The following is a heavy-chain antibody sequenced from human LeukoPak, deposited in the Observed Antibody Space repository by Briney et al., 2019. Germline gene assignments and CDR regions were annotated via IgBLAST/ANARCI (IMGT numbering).Heavy chain of an antibody. CDR2: IYSGGST. J-gene: IGHJ4*02. CDR1: GFTVSSND. Sequence: PGGSLRLSCAASGFTVSSNDMSWVRQAPGKGLECISVIYSGGSTDYADSVKGRFTISRDNSKNTLYLQMNSLRAEDTAVYYCAKAVVPVISQHYFDYWGQGTLVTVSS. CDR3: AKAVVPVISQHYFDY. V-gene: IGHV3-53*01. D-gene: IGHD3-22*01.